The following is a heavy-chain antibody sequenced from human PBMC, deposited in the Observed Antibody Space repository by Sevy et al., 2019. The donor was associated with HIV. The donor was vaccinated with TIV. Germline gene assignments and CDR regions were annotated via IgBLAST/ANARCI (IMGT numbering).Heavy chain of an antibody. Sequence: SETLSLTCSVSGGSVTSDSYYWSWIRQPPGKGLEWIASIFYIGSTNYNSSLKSPVTMSVDTSKNKCSLRLSAVTAAHTDVYYCVRYRSPYGDYATGSFDYWGQGTLVTVSS. V-gene: IGHV4-61*01. CDR2: IFYIGST. D-gene: IGHD4-17*01. CDR1: GGSVTSDSYY. J-gene: IGHJ4*02. CDR3: VRYRSPYGDYATGSFDY.